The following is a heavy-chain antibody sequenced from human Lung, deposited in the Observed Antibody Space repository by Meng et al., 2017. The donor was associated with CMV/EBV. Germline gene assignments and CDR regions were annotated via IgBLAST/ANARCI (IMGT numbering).Heavy chain of an antibody. Sequence: GGSLRLXCSAFGFTFSDYYMSWIRQAPGKGLDWVSYISSSGSTIYYADSVKGRFTISRDNAKNSLYLQMNSLRAEDTAVYYCARVRTRGYSGYGADAFDIWGQGKXV. CDR3: ARVRTRGYSGYGADAFDI. D-gene: IGHD5-12*01. CDR1: GFTFSDYY. V-gene: IGHV3-11*04. CDR2: ISSSGSTI. J-gene: IGHJ3*02.